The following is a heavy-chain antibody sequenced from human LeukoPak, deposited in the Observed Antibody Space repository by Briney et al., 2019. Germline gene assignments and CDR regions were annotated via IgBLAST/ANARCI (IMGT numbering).Heavy chain of an antibody. CDR1: GYTFTGYY. V-gene: IGHV1-2*02. J-gene: IGHJ4*02. Sequence: ASAKVSCKASGYTFTGYYMHWVRQAPGQGLEWMGWINPNSGGTNYAQKFQGRVTMTRDTSISTAYMELSRLRSDDTAVYYCARAGSTTTVVTGYFDYWGQGTLVTVSS. D-gene: IGHD4-23*01. CDR3: ARAGSTTTVVTGYFDY. CDR2: INPNSGGT.